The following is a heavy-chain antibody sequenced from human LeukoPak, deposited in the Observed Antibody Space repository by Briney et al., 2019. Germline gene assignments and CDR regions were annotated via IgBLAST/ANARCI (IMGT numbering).Heavy chain of an antibody. CDR2: VYYSGST. J-gene: IGHJ4*02. D-gene: IGHD3-10*01. Sequence: SETLSLTCTVSGGSISSYYWSWIRQPPGKGLEWVGYVYYSGSTNYNPSLKSRVTISIDTSRTQFSLKLSSVTAADTAVYYCARSELLWFGGVNSGFDYWGQGTLVTVSS. CDR3: ARSELLWFGGVNSGFDY. V-gene: IGHV4-59*01. CDR1: GGSISSYY.